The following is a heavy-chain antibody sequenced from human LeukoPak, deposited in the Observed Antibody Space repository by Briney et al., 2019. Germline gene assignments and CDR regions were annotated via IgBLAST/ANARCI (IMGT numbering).Heavy chain of an antibody. Sequence: PGGSLRLSCAASGFTFSSYWMSWVRQAPGKGLEWVANTKQDGSEKYYVDSVKGRFTISRDNAKNLLYLQMNSLRAEDTAVYFCARARLGFTRGTGTNYFDYWGQGTLVTVSS. CDR2: TKQDGSEK. J-gene: IGHJ4*02. CDR1: GFTFSSYW. D-gene: IGHD2-15*01. CDR3: ARARLGFTRGTGTNYFDY. V-gene: IGHV3-7*01.